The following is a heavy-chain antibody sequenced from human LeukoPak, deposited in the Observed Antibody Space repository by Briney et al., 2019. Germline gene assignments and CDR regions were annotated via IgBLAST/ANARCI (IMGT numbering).Heavy chain of an antibody. J-gene: IGHJ4*02. Sequence: SVKVSCKASGGTFSSYAISWVRQAPGQGLEWMGGIIPIFGTANYAQKFQGRVTITTDESTSTAYMELSSLRSEDTAVYCCATQTYYYDSSGYYSFDYWGQGTLVTVSS. CDR1: GGTFSSYA. CDR3: ATQTYYYDSSGYYSFDY. D-gene: IGHD3-22*01. V-gene: IGHV1-69*05. CDR2: IIPIFGTA.